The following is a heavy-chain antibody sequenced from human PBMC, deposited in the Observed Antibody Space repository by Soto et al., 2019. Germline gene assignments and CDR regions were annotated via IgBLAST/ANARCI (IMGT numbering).Heavy chain of an antibody. J-gene: IGHJ6*03. CDR3: ARGWFGPDV. CDR2: IDKVGTDS. D-gene: IGHD3-10*01. Sequence: EVQRVESGGGLVQPGGSLRLSCAASEFTSSGRSVHWVRQAPGKGLVWVSGIDKVGTDSTYADSVKGRFTSSRDNARNTVYLQMNSLRFEDTAVCYCARGWFGPDVWGKGTTVTVSS. V-gene: IGHV3-74*01. CDR1: EFTSSGRS.